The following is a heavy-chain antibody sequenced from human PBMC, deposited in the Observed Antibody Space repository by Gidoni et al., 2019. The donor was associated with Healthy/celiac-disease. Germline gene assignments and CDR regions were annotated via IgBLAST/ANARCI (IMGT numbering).Heavy chain of an antibody. J-gene: IGHJ6*02. CDR1: GGSISSRSYD. CDR2: IYYRGST. D-gene: IGHD4-17*01. CDR3: ARGDYGDYYYYGMDV. Sequence: QLQLQESGPGLVKPSETLSLTCPVSGGSISSRSYDWGWIRQPPGKWLEWIGRIYYRGSTYYNPPLKSRVTISVDTSKNQFSLKLSSVTAADTAVYYCARGDYGDYYYYGMDVWGQGTTVTVSS. V-gene: IGHV4-39*07.